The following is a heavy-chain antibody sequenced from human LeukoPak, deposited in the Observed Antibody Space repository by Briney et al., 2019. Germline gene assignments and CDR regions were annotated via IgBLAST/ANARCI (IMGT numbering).Heavy chain of an antibody. D-gene: IGHD2-2*01. CDR1: GYTFTSYD. Sequence: ASVKVSCKASGYTFTSYDINWVRQATGQGLEWMGWMNPNSGNTGYAQKFQGRVTMTRNTSISTAYMELSSLRSEDTAVYYCARGRCSSTSCPRGYADVWGKGTTVTVSS. CDR2: MNPNSGNT. V-gene: IGHV1-8*01. CDR3: ARGRCSSTSCPRGYADV. J-gene: IGHJ6*04.